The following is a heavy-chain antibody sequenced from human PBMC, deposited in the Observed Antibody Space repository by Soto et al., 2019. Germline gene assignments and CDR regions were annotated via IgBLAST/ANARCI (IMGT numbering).Heavy chain of an antibody. J-gene: IGHJ4*02. D-gene: IGHD6-13*01. Sequence: GSLRLSCAASGFTFSDYYMIWMRHAPGKGLEWVSYISSSGSTIYYADSVKGRFTISRDNAKNSLYLQMNSLRAEDTAVYYCARMGPTWSSSWYGYRYWGQGTLVTVSS. V-gene: IGHV3-11*01. CDR1: GFTFSDYY. CDR2: ISSSGSTI. CDR3: ARMGPTWSSSWYGYRY.